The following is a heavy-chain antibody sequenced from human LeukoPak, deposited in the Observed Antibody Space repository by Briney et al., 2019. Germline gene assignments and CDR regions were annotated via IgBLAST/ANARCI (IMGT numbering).Heavy chain of an antibody. J-gene: IGHJ6*02. CDR1: GGSISSSNW. CDR3: AREIEAANYFYYGMDV. CDR2: IYHSGST. Sequence: PSGTLSLTCGVSGGSISSSNWWSWVRQSPGKGLEWIGEIYHSGSTNYTPSLKSRVTISVDKSRNLFSLKLSSVTAADTAVYFCAREIEAANYFYYGMDVWGQGTTVTVSS. D-gene: IGHD2-15*01. V-gene: IGHV4-4*02.